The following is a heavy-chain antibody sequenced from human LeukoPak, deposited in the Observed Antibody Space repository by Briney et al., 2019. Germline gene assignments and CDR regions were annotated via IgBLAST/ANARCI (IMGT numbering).Heavy chain of an antibody. Sequence: SETLSLTCTVSGGSISSGSYYWSWIRQPAWKGLEWIGRIYTSGSTNYNPSLKSRFTISVDTSKNPCSLKLSSVTAADTAVYYCARVVPDFGDYYYYMDVWGKGTTVTVSS. CDR2: IYTSGST. J-gene: IGHJ6*03. CDR3: ARVVPDFGDYYYYMDV. D-gene: IGHD3-16*01. CDR1: GGSISSGSYY. V-gene: IGHV4-61*02.